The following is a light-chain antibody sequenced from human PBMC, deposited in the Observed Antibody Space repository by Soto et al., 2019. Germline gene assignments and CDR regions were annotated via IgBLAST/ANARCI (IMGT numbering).Light chain of an antibody. Sequence: QSVLTQPPSVSGAPGQRVTIPCTGSSSNIGSFYDVHWYQQLPGTVPKLLIYGDNNRPSGVPDRFSGSKSGTAASLAITGLQAEHEADYYCQSYDNSLNHVVFGGGTKLTVL. CDR3: QSYDNSLNHVV. CDR2: GDN. J-gene: IGLJ2*01. CDR1: SSNIGSFYD. V-gene: IGLV1-40*01.